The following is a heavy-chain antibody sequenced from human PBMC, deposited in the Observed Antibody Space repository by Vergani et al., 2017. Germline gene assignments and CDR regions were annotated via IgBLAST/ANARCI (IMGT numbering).Heavy chain of an antibody. CDR3: ARGVGCSSTSCYRNWFDP. CDR1: GFTFSSYS. Sequence: EVQLVESGGGLVKPGGSLRLSCAASGFTFSSYSMNWVRQAPGKGLEWVSSISSSSSYIYYADSVKGRSTISRDNAKNSLYLQMNSLRAEDTAVYYCARGVGCSSTSCYRNWFDPWGQGTLVTVSS. CDR2: ISSSSSYI. D-gene: IGHD2-2*02. J-gene: IGHJ5*02. V-gene: IGHV3-21*01.